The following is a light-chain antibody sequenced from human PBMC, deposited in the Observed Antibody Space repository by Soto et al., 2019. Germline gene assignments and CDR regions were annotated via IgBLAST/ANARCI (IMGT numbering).Light chain of an antibody. Sequence: QSALTQPASMSGSPGRSITISCTGTSSDVGGYNYVSWYRQHPGKAPKLMIYDVNSRPSGVSNRFSGSKSGNTASLTISGLQAEDEADYYCSSHSSSSTLVVFGGGTKLTVL. CDR2: DVN. J-gene: IGLJ2*01. CDR3: SSHSSSSTLVV. CDR1: SSDVGGYNY. V-gene: IGLV2-14*03.